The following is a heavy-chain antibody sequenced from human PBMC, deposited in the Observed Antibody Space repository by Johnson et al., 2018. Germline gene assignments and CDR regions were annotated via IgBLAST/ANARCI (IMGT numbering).Heavy chain of an antibody. V-gene: IGHV3-15*01. CDR1: GFTFNNAW. Sequence: EVQLLESGGGLVKPGGSLRLSCAASGFTFNNAWMSWVRQAPGKGLEWVGRIYSKTAGGTTEYAAPVKGRFTISRADSKDTLYLDMNSLKTEDTPVYYCTWLKPDYWGQGTLVTVSS. D-gene: IGHD5-24*01. J-gene: IGHJ4*02. CDR2: IYSKTAGGTT. CDR3: TWLKPDY.